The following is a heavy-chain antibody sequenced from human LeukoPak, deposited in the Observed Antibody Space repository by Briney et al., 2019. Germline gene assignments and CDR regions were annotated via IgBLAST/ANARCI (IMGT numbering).Heavy chain of an antibody. CDR2: IKQDGSEE. V-gene: IGHV3-7*03. Sequence: PGGSLRLSCAASGFTSSSYWMSWVRQAPGKGLEWVANIKQDGSEEYYVDSVKGRFTISRDNAKNSLYLQMNSLRAEDTAVYYCYGSGSYFYFDYWGQGTLVTVSS. J-gene: IGHJ4*02. D-gene: IGHD3-10*01. CDR1: GFTSSSYW. CDR3: YGSGSYFYFDY.